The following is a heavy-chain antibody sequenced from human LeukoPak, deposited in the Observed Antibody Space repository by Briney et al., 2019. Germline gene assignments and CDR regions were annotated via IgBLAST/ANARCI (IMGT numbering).Heavy chain of an antibody. CDR1: GFPFSDFS. CDR2: TNSGGTTT. J-gene: IGHJ4*02. CDR3: AKQSYARSLGE. Sequence: GGSLRLSCATSGFPFSDFSMTWVRQAPGKGLEWISTTNSGGTTTYYAESVKGRFTISRDNFKNALYLQMSSLRVEDTAIYYCAKQSYARSLGEGGPGTLVTVSS. V-gene: IGHV3-23*01. D-gene: IGHD3-10*02.